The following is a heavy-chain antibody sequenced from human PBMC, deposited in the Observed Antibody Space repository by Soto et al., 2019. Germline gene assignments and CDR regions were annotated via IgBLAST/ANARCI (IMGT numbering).Heavy chain of an antibody. Sequence: QVLLQESGPGLVKPSGTLSLTCVVSNDSISTNNWWSWVRQPPGKGLELIGEIHHGGSTNYNPSLKSRSTLSVDKSHNLFSLILSALTAADTAVYYCLRRLAAGLKVGWFDPWGQGTLVSVSS. CDR3: LRRLAAGLKVGWFDP. D-gene: IGHD6-25*01. V-gene: IGHV4-4*02. CDR1: NDSISTNNW. CDR2: IHHGGST. J-gene: IGHJ5*02.